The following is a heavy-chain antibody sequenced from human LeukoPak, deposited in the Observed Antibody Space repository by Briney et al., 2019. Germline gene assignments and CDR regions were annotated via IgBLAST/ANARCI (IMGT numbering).Heavy chain of an antibody. Sequence: PSETLSLTCTVSGGSISNYYWNCIRQPPGKGLEWIGYIYYSGITNYNPSLKSRVTISVDMSKNQFSLKLSSVTAADTAMYYCARDDKQLGKVDYWGQGILVIVSS. CDR1: GGSISNYY. J-gene: IGHJ4*02. CDR3: ARDDKQLGKVDY. V-gene: IGHV4-59*12. D-gene: IGHD6-13*01. CDR2: IYYSGIT.